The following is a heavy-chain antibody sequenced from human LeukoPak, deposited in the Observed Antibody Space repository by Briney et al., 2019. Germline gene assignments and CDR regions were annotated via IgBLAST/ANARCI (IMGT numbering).Heavy chain of an antibody. J-gene: IGHJ4*02. D-gene: IGHD4-17*01. CDR1: GFTFSSYA. CDR2: IWLDGSEK. CDR3: ARDPTAVSNRPQYYFDY. Sequence: AGGSLRLSCAASGFTFSSYAMHWVRQAPGKGLEWVAVIWLDGSEKYYADSVRGRLSISRDNSKNTLYLQMDSLRTEDTAVYYCARDPTAVSNRPQYYFDYWGQGTLVTVSS. V-gene: IGHV3-30*04.